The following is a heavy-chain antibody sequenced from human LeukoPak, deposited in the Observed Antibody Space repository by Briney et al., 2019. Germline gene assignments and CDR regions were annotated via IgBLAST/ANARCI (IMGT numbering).Heavy chain of an antibody. V-gene: IGHV1-69*04. J-gene: IGHJ5*02. CDR1: GGTFSSYA. CDR2: IIPILGIA. Sequence: ASVKVSCKASGGTFSSYAISWARQAPGQGLEWMGRIIPILGIANYAQKFQGRVTITADKSTSTAYMELSSLRSGDTAVYYCARTRTIAAAGTSPNWFDPWGQGTLVTVSS. CDR3: ARTRTIAAAGTSPNWFDP. D-gene: IGHD6-13*01.